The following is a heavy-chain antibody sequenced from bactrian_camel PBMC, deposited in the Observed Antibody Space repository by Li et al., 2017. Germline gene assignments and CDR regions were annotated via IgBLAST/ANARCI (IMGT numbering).Heavy chain of an antibody. CDR1: GGSFSDQ. V-gene: IGHV3S53*01. Sequence: HVQLVESGGALVQAGGSLRLSCVGSGGSFSDQMGWFRQAPGKEREGVAAISAGGGSTDYADSVKGRFTIKSSRTKDTVDLQMDNLQPEDTGIYYCGAGVEYCSRGGYCDCQLDALSRAGYRDWGQGTQVTVS. J-gene: IGHJ4*01. CDR3: GAGVEYCSRGGYCDCQLDALSRAGYRD. D-gene: IGHD2*01. CDR2: ISAGGGST.